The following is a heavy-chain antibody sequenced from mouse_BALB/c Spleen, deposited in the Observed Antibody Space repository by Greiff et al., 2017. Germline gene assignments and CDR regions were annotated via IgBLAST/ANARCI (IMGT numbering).Heavy chain of an antibody. CDR1: GYAFTNYL. D-gene: IGHD2-4*01. CDR3: ARSPIYYDYDNYAMDY. CDR2: INPGGGGT. J-gene: IGHJ4*01. Sequence: VQLKESGAELAKPGASVKVSCKASGYAFTNYLIEWVKQRPGQGLEWIGVINPGGGGTNYNEKFKGKATLTADKSSSTAYMQLSSLTSDDSAVYFCARSPIYYDYDNYAMDYWGQGISVTVSS. V-gene: IGHV1-54*01.